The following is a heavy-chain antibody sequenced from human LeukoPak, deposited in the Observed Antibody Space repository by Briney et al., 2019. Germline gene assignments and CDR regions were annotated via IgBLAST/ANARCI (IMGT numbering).Heavy chain of an antibody. Sequence: SETLSLTCAVHGGSLSDDYWSWIRQPPGKGLDWIGEIDHSESPNYNPSLKSRITISIDTSKNQFSLNLTSVTAADTAMYYCARDIAAAATGDYWGQGILVTVSS. CDR3: ARDIAAAATGDY. D-gene: IGHD6-25*01. J-gene: IGHJ4*02. V-gene: IGHV4-34*01. CDR1: GGSLSDDY. CDR2: IDHSESP.